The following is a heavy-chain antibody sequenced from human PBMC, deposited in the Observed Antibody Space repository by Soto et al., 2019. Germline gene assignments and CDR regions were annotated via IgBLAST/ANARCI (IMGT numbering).Heavy chain of an antibody. D-gene: IGHD6-13*01. CDR3: ASGASRWYPYFFDS. V-gene: IGHV1-69*01. J-gene: IGHJ4*02. Sequence: QAQVVQSGAEVRKPGSSVKLSCKASEGTFNSYAIAWVRQAPGQGLEWMGGIIPDYNTLNYAQKFQDRVTITADDSTNTVYMALSSRRSDDTAVYFCASGASRWYPYFFDSWAQGTRVTVSS. CDR1: EGTFNSYA. CDR2: IIPDYNTL.